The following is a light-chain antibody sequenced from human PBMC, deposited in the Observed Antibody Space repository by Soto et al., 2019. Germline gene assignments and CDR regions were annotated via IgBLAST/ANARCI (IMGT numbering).Light chain of an antibody. V-gene: IGLV2-8*01. CDR2: EVS. CDR3: SSFAGSPVV. CDR1: SSDVGEENY. J-gene: IGLJ2*01. Sequence: QSALTQPPSASGSPGQSVTITCSGTSSDVGEENYVSWYQQHPGKVPKLILYEVSKRPSGVPDRFSGSRSGNTASLTVSGLQAEDEADYYCSSFAGSPVVFGGGTKVT.